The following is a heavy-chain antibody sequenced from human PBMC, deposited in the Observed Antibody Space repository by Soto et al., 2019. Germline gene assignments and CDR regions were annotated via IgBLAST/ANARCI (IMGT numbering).Heavy chain of an antibody. D-gene: IGHD3-22*01. J-gene: IGHJ4*02. V-gene: IGHV5-51*01. CDR1: GYSFTTYW. CDR2: IYPGDSDT. CDR3: ARLSCDSSGYFYCYFDY. Sequence: GESLKISCKGSGYSFTTYWIGWVRQMPGKGLEWMGIIYPGDSDTRYSPSFQGQVTISADKSISTAYLQWSSLKASDTAMYYCARLSCDSSGYFYCYFDYWGQGALVTVS.